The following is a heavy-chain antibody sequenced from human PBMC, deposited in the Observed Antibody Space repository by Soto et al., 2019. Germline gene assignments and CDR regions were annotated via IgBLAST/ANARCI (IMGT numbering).Heavy chain of an antibody. CDR1: GFIFRSCS. Sequence: GGSLRLSCAASGFIFRSCSMAWVRQAPGKGLEWVSYISSSSNYTNYADSVKGRFTISRDNAKNSLYLQMNNLRAEDTAVYYCARDRCSGGSCPTFDYWGQGTLVTVSS. V-gene: IGHV3-21*05. CDR2: ISSSSNYT. CDR3: ARDRCSGGSCPTFDY. D-gene: IGHD2-15*01. J-gene: IGHJ4*02.